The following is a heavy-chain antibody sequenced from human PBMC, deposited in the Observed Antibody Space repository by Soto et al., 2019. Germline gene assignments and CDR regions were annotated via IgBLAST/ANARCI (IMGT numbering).Heavy chain of an antibody. J-gene: IGHJ6*02. CDR1: GFTFSSYS. D-gene: IGHD1-1*01. V-gene: IGHV3-21*01. CDR3: AREGFGRNANDDAYYYRDV. Sequence: EVQLVESGGGLVKPGGSLRLSCAASGFTFSSYSMNWVRQAPGKGLEWVSSISSSSSYIYYGDSVKGRFTISRDNANNSRYPQMNSRISEYTAVYYCAREGFGRNANDDAYYYRDVWGQGTTVTVSS. CDR2: ISSSSSYI.